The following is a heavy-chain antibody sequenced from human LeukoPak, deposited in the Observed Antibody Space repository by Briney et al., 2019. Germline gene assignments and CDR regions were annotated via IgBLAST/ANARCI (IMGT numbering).Heavy chain of an antibody. Sequence: VASVKVSCKASGYTFTGYYMHWVRQAPGQGLEWMGWINPNSGGTNYAQKFQGRVTMTRDTSISTAYMELSRLRSDDTAVYYCTRVVHMVVATIRDENNWFDPWGQGTLVTVSS. CDR2: INPNSGGT. CDR1: GYTFTGYY. D-gene: IGHD5-12*01. J-gene: IGHJ5*02. CDR3: TRVVHMVVATIRDENNWFDP. V-gene: IGHV1-2*02.